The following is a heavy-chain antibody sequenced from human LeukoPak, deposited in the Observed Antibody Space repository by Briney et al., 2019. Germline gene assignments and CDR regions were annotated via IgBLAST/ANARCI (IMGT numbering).Heavy chain of an antibody. CDR1: GFTFSSYW. Sequence: GGSLRLSCAASGFTFSSYWMSWVRQAPGKGLEWVANIKQDGSEKYYVDSVKGRFTISRDNAKNSLYLQMNSLRAEDTAVYYCARGTWEWFGNYVGXFDYWGXXXLVTVSS. J-gene: IGHJ4*01. D-gene: IGHD3-3*01. CDR2: IKQDGSEK. V-gene: IGHV3-7*01. CDR3: ARGTWEWFGNYVGXFDY.